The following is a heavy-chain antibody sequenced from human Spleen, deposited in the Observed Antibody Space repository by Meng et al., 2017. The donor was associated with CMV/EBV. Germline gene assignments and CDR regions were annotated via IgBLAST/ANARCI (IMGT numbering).Heavy chain of an antibody. V-gene: IGHV4-34*01. CDR1: GGSFSGFY. J-gene: IGHJ1*01. Sequence: SETLSLTCAVYGGSFSGFYWSWIRQSPGKGLEWIGEMNHSGGTNSNPSLKSRVTISVDTSKNQFSLKLSSVTAADTAVYYCSRDYCGGDCYSLGHWGQGSLVTVSS. D-gene: IGHD2-21*01. CDR2: MNHSGGT. CDR3: SRDYCGGDCYSLGH.